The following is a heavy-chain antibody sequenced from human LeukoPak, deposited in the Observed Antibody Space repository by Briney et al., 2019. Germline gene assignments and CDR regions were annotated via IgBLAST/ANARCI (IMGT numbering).Heavy chain of an antibody. CDR3: ARETHIAAAGTPDY. J-gene: IGHJ4*02. CDR1: GYTFTSYG. Sequence: APVKPSGMASGYTFTSYGISWVRQAPGQGLEWMGWISAYNGNTNYAQKLQGRVTMTTDTSTSTAYMELRSLRSDDTAVYYCARETHIAAAGTPDYWGQGTLVTVSS. V-gene: IGHV1-18*01. CDR2: ISAYNGNT. D-gene: IGHD6-13*01.